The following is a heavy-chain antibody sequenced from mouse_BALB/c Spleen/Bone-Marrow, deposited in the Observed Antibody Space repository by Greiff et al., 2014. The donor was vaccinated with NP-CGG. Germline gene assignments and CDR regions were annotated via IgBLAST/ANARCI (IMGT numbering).Heavy chain of an antibody. Sequence: VQLQQPGPGLVKPSQSLSLTCTVTGYSITSDYVCEWIRQFPGNKLEWMGYISYSGSTSYNPSLKSRISITRDTSKSQFFLQLNSVTTEDTATYYCARFPYYGSRSFDYWGQGTTLTVSS. CDR3: ARFPYYGSRSFDY. CDR1: GYSITSDYV. V-gene: IGHV3-2*02. J-gene: IGHJ2*01. D-gene: IGHD1-1*01. CDR2: ISYSGST.